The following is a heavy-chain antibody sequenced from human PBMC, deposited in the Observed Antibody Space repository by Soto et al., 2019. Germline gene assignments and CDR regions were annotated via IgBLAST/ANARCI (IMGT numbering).Heavy chain of an antibody. CDR1: GFIFSPYG. J-gene: IGHJ3*02. V-gene: IGHV3-33*01. CDR3: ARAPRMAPFGI. Sequence: GSLRLSCAASGFIFSPYGIHWVRQAPGKGLEWVALIRDDGSDKYYAESVTGRFTISRDNPKNTVYLQMNSLRAEDTALYFCARAPRMAPFGIWGQGTMVTVSS. CDR2: IRDDGSDK.